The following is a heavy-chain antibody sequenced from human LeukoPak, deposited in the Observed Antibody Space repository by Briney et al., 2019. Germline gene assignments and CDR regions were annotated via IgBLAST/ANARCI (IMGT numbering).Heavy chain of an antibody. D-gene: IGHD3-10*02. CDR2: MNEVGSAK. CDR3: ARVILGVALYSGLDV. Sequence: PGGSLRLSCAASGFTFSRYWLTWVRQAPGKGLEWVANMNEVGSAKFYVDSVKGRFTISRDNAQNSVFLQMNSLRAEDTAVYYCARVILGVALYSGLDVWGQGTTVTVSS. J-gene: IGHJ6*02. V-gene: IGHV3-7*01. CDR1: GFTFSRYW.